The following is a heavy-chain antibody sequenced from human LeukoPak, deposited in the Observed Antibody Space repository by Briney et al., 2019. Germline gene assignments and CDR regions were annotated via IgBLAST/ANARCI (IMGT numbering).Heavy chain of an antibody. D-gene: IGHD6-6*01. J-gene: IGHJ4*02. Sequence: GGPLRLSCAASGFTFSSNTMNWVRQAPGKGLEWFSSISSDGIHTFYADPVKGRFTISRDNAKNSLYLQMNSLRDEDTAVYYCSKDRPRSSFDYWGQGILVTASS. V-gene: IGHV3-21*01. CDR3: SKDRPRSSFDY. CDR1: GFTFSSNT. CDR2: ISSDGIHT.